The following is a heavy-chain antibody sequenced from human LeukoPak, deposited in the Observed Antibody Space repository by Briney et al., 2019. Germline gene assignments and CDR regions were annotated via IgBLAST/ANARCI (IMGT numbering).Heavy chain of an antibody. CDR2: INAGNGNT. CDR1: GYTFTTYA. D-gene: IGHD2-2*01. CDR3: ASRRQYCSTTSCSATFDI. J-gene: IGHJ3*02. Sequence: ASVTVSCTTSGYTFTTYAMHWVRQAPGQRLEWMGWINAGNGNTKYSQKFQGRVTITRDTSASTAYMELSSLRSEDMAVYYCASRRQYCSTTSCSATFDIWGQGTMVTVSS. V-gene: IGHV1-3*01.